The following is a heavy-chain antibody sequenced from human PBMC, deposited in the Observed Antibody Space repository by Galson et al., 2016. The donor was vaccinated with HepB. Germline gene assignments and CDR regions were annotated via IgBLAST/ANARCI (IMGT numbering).Heavy chain of an antibody. Sequence: SLRLSCAASGLTFGRYAMSWVRQAPGKGLEWVSAISGDGGSTYYAGSVQGRFTSPRDRSTNTMYLQMNSLRTDDTAVYYCARFTQEWLDRVYYFDYWGQGTLVTVSS. J-gene: IGHJ4*02. D-gene: IGHD6-19*01. CDR3: ARFTQEWLDRVYYFDY. CDR1: GLTFGRYA. V-gene: IGHV3-23*01. CDR2: ISGDGGST.